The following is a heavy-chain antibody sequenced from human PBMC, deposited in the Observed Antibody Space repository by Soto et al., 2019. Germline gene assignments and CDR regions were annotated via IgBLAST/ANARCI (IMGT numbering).Heavy chain of an antibody. CDR2: VHHSGTT. V-gene: IGHV4-39*02. CDR3: ARDKITGLFDY. D-gene: IGHD2-8*02. Sequence: SETLSLTCDVSGGPVGYTSFYWGWLRQSPGKGLEWIGSVHHSGTTYYNPSLKGRVAISADTSNNQLSLRLSSVTAADTAVYYCARDKITGLFDYWGQGTLVTVSS. CDR1: GGPVGYTSFY. J-gene: IGHJ4*02.